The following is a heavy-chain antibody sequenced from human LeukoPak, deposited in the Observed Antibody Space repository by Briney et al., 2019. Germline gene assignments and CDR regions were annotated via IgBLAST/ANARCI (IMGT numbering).Heavy chain of an antibody. CDR2: MNPNSGNT. CDR1: GYTFTSYD. V-gene: IGHV1-8*03. J-gene: IGHJ4*02. Sequence: ASVKVSCKASGYTFTSYDINWVRQATGQGLEWMGWMNPNSGNTGYAQKFQGRVTITRNTSISTAYMELSSLRSEDTAVYYCARPTAGYYDSSGFFDYWGQGTLVTVSS. CDR3: ARPTAGYYDSSGFFDY. D-gene: IGHD3-22*01.